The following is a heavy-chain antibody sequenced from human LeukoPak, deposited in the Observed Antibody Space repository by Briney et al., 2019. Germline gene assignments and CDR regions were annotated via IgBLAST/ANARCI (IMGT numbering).Heavy chain of an antibody. CDR2: ISAYNGNT. J-gene: IGHJ4*02. D-gene: IGHD4-17*01. V-gene: IGHV1-18*01. Sequence: GASVKVSCKASGYTFTSYGISWVRQAPGQGLEWMGWISAYNGNTNYAQKLQGRVTMTTDTSTSTAYMELRSLRSDDTAVYYCARTPADYGDSSYYFDYWGQGTLVTVSS. CDR1: GYTFTSYG. CDR3: ARTPADYGDSSYYFDY.